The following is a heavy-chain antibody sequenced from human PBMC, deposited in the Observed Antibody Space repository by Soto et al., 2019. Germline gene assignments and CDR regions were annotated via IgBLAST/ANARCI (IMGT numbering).Heavy chain of an antibody. CDR2: IYYSGST. J-gene: IGHJ4*02. Sequence: SGTLSLTCTVSGGSISSYYWSWIRQPPGKGLEWIGYIYYSGSTNYNPSLKSRVTISVDTSKNQFSLKLSSVTAADTAVYYCASGGDRLLYDCWGQGTLVTVSS. CDR1: GGSISSYY. CDR3: ASGGDRLLYDC. V-gene: IGHV4-59*01. D-gene: IGHD2-15*01.